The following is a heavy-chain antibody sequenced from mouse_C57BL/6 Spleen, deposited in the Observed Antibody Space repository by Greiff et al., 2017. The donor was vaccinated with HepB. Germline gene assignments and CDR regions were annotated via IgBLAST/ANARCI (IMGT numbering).Heavy chain of an antibody. V-gene: IGHV1-55*01. CDR2: IYPGSGST. J-gene: IGHJ4*01. D-gene: IGHD2-1*01. CDR1: GYTFTSYW. CDR3: ARRVYYGYYAMDY. Sequence: VQLQQPGAELVKPGASVKMSCKASGYTFTSYWITWVKQRPGQGLEWIGDIYPGSGSTNYNEKFKSKATLTVDTSSSTAYMQLSSLTSEDSAVYYCARRVYYGYYAMDYWGQGTSVTVSS.